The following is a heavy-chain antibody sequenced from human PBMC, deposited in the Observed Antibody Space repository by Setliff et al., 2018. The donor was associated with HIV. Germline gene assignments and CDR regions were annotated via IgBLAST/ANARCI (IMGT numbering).Heavy chain of an antibody. D-gene: IGHD3-10*01. Sequence: PSETLSLTCTVSGGSISSSSSYWGWIRQPPGKGLEWIGSIDYSGSTNNNPSLKSRVTISVDTSKNQFSLRLSSVTAADTAVYYGATYADRESNRFDPWGQGILVTVSS. CDR3: ATYADRESNRFDP. CDR1: GGSISSSSSY. V-gene: IGHV4-39*07. CDR2: IDYSGST. J-gene: IGHJ5*02.